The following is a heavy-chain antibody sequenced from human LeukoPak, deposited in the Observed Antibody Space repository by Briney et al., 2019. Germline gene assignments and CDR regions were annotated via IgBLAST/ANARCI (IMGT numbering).Heavy chain of an antibody. J-gene: IGHJ4*02. CDR2: IKSKTDGGTT. CDR3: TTDAQFYCSSTSCYETDY. CDR1: GFTFSNAW. V-gene: IGHV3-15*01. Sequence: GGSLRLSCAASGFTFSNAWMSWVRQAPGKGLEWVGRIKSKTDGGTTDYAAPVKGRFTISRDDSKNTLYMQMNSPKTEDTAVYYCTTDAQFYCSSTSCYETDYWGQGTLVTVSS. D-gene: IGHD2-2*01.